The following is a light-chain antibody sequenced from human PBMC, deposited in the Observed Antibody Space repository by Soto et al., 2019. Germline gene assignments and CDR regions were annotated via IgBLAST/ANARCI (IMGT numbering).Light chain of an antibody. V-gene: IGLV1-40*01. Sequence: QAVVTQPPSVSGAPGQRGTISCTWTSSNIGPHYRVQWYQQLPGKAPKLVIYDNSNRPSGVPDRFSGSKSGTSASLAITRLEAEDEADYYCQSYGKRLEVFGGGTKVTVL. J-gene: IGLJ3*02. CDR2: DNS. CDR3: QSYGKRLEV. CDR1: SSNIGPHYR.